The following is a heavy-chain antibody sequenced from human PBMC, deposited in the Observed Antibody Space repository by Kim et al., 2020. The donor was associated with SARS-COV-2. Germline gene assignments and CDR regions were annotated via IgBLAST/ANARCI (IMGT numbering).Heavy chain of an antibody. CDR2: ISAYNGNT. CDR3: ARDALAGDYDSSSGYYYGMDV. V-gene: IGHV1-18*01. Sequence: ASVKVSCKASGYTFTSYGISWVRQAPGQGLEWMGWISAYNGNTNYAQKLQGRVTMTTDTSTSTAYMELRSLRSDDTAVYYCARDALAGDYDSSSGYYYGMDVWGGGATLTVSS. CDR1: GYTFTSYG. D-gene: IGHD3-22*01. J-gene: IGHJ6*01.